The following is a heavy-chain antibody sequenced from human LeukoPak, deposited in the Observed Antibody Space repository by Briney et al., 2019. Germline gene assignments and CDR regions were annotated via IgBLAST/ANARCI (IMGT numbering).Heavy chain of an antibody. V-gene: IGHV3-30*18. CDR2: ISYDGTNK. Sequence: GGSLRLSCAASGFTFSSYGMHWVRQAPGKGLEWVGVISYDGTNKNYADPVKGRFTISRDNSKNTLYLQMNSLRAEDTAVYYCAKVGYSTNWLYFDYWGQGTLVTVSS. CDR3: AKVGYSTNWLYFDY. D-gene: IGHD6-13*01. J-gene: IGHJ4*02. CDR1: GFTFSSYG.